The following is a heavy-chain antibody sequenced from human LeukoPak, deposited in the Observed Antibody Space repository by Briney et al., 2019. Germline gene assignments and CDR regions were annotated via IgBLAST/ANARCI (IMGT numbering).Heavy chain of an antibody. J-gene: IGHJ6*02. CDR3: EIRSYGMDV. CDR1: GGSFSGYY. CDR2: INHSGST. Sequence: PSETLSLTCAVYGGSFSGYYWSWIRQPPGKGLEWIGEINHSGSTNYNPSLKSRVTISVDTSKNQFSLKLSSVTAADTAVYYCEIRSYGMDVWGQGTTVTVPS. D-gene: IGHD4-17*01. V-gene: IGHV4-34*01.